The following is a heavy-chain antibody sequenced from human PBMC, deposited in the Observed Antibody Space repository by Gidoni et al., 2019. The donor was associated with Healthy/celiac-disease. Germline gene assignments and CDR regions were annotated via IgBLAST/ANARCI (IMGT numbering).Heavy chain of an antibody. D-gene: IGHD3-3*01. CDR1: GGSFSGYY. V-gene: IGHV4-34*01. J-gene: IGHJ5*02. Sequence: QVQLQQWGAGLLKPSETLSLTCAVYGGSFSGYYWSWIRQPPGKGLEWIGEINHSGSTNYNPSLKSRVTISVDTSKNQFSLKLSSVTAADTAVYYCARGTTYYDFWSGYYGRGARSLAGSNWFDPWGQGTLVTVSS. CDR3: ARGTTYYDFWSGYYGRGARSLAGSNWFDP. CDR2: INHSGST.